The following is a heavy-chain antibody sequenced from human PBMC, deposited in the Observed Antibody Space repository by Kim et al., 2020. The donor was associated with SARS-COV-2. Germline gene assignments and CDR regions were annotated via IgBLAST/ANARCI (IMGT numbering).Heavy chain of an antibody. D-gene: IGHD5-12*01. V-gene: IGHV3-30*06. J-gene: IGHJ4*02. Sequence: AAGKGRFTISRDNSKNTLNRQMNSRGAEDTAVYYCARNSERWLQSAPFDYWGQGTLVTVSS. CDR3: ARNSERWLQSAPFDY.